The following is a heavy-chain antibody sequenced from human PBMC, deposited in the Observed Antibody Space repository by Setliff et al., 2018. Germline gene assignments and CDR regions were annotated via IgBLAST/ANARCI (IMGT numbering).Heavy chain of an antibody. CDR2: ISAYNGNT. V-gene: IGHV1-18*01. D-gene: IGHD5-12*01. CDR1: GYTFTSYG. Sequence: ASVKVSCKASGYTFTSYGISWVRQAPGQGLEWMGWISAYNGNTNYAQKLQGRVTITADKSTSTAYMELSSLRSEDTAVYYCARQLSRRWLHTKRPGRYFDYWGQGTLVTVS. CDR3: ARQLSRRWLHTKRPGRYFDY. J-gene: IGHJ4*02.